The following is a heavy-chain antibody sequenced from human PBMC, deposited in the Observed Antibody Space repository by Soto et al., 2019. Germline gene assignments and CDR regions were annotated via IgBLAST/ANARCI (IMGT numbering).Heavy chain of an antibody. J-gene: IGHJ4*02. CDR2: ISSGSSDT. CDR1: GFTFSRVS. V-gene: IGHV3-21*01. CDR3: ARVAY. Sequence: EVHLVESGGGLVKPGESLRLSCEASGFTFSRVSMNLVRQVPGKGLEWVASISSGSSDTWYADSVKGRFIISRDNAQNSLFLQMNTLSPEDTAMYYCARVAYWGPGTQVTVSS.